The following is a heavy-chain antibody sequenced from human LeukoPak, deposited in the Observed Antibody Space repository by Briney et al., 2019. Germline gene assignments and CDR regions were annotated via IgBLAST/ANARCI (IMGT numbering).Heavy chain of an antibody. CDR2: INPGGSWT. CDR1: GYTFTSHG. V-gene: IGHV1-8*01. CDR3: ARVKSALPYYYYYMDV. J-gene: IGHJ6*03. Sequence: ASVKVSCKPSGYTFTSHGINWVRQAPGQGLEWMGVINPGGSWTSYAQKFQGRVTMTRNTSIRPAYMELSSLRSEDTAVYYCARVKSALPYYYYYMDVWGKGTTVTISS. D-gene: IGHD1-26*01.